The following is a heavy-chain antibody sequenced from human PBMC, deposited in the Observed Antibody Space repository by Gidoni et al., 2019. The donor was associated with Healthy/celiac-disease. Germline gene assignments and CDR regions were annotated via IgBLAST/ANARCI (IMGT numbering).Heavy chain of an antibody. V-gene: IGHV3-30*04. CDR3: ARVQGDSSGYYEGAYFDY. CDR1: GFTFSSYA. CDR2: ISYDGSNK. D-gene: IGHD3-22*01. J-gene: IGHJ4*02. Sequence: QVQLVESGGGVVQPGRSLRLSCAASGFTFSSYAMHWVRQAPGKGLEWVAVISYDGSNKYYADSVKGRFTISRDNSKNTLYLQMNSLRAEDTAVYYCARVQGDSSGYYEGAYFDYWGQGTLVTVSS.